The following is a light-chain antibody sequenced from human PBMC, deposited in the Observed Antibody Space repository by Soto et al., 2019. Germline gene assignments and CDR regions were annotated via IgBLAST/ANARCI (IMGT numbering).Light chain of an antibody. CDR3: QQYGSSHLT. CDR2: GAS. Sequence: ESVLTQSPGTLSLSPGERATLSCRASQSVSSSYLAWYQQKPGQAPRLLIYGASSRATGIPDRFSGSGSGTDVTLTISRLEPEDFAVYYWQQYGSSHLTFGQGTKVEIK. CDR1: QSVSSSY. J-gene: IGKJ1*01. V-gene: IGKV3-20*01.